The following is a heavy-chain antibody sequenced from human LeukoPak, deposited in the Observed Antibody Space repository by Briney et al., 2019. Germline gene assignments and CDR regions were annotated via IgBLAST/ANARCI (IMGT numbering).Heavy chain of an antibody. Sequence: ASVKVSCKTSGYTFTSYGISWVRQAPGQGLEWMGWISAYNANTSYAQNLQGRVTMTTDTSTTTAYMELRSLRSEDTAVYYCARDGHIAAELFDYWGQGTLVTVSS. V-gene: IGHV1-18*01. CDR2: ISAYNANT. J-gene: IGHJ4*02. D-gene: IGHD6-25*01. CDR1: GYTFTSYG. CDR3: ARDGHIAAELFDY.